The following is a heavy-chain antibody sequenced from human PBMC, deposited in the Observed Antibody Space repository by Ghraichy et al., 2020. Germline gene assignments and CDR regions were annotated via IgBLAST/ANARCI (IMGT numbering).Heavy chain of an antibody. CDR1: GGSISSYY. D-gene: IGHD3-16*01. Sequence: LSLTCTVSGGSISSYYWSWIRQPPGKGLEWIGYIYTSGSTNYNPSLKSRVTISVDTSKNQFSLKLSSVTAADTAVYYCARPTSMGYFDYWGQGTLVTVSS. CDR2: IYTSGST. V-gene: IGHV4-4*09. CDR3: ARPTSMGYFDY. J-gene: IGHJ4*02.